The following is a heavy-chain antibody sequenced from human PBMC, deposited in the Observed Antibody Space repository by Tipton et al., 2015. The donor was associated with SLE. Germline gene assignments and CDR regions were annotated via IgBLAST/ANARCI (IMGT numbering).Heavy chain of an antibody. D-gene: IGHD5/OR15-5a*01. V-gene: IGHV3-74*01. CDR2: ISGDASDT. CDR1: GFTFRTYW. Sequence: SLRLSCAASGFTFRTYWMHWVRQAPGKGLVWVSCISGDASDTSYADSVKGRFTISRDNAKNTLYLEMSSLRAEDTGIYYCARDCPFLRFGPGGQGTVVTVSS. CDR3: ARDCPFLRFGP. J-gene: IGHJ5*02.